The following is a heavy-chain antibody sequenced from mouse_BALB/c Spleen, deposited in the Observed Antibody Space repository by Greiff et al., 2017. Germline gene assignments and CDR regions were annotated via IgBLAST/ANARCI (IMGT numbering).Heavy chain of an antibody. V-gene: IGHV2-9-2*01. D-gene: IGHD1-1*01. Sequence: VKLMESGPGLVAPSQSLSITCTVSGFSLTSYDISWIRQPPGKGLEWLGVIWTGGGTNYNSAFMSRLSISKDNSKSQVFLKMNSLQTDDTAIYYCVRSPVYYGSSYWYFDVWGAGTTVTVSS. CDR1: GFSLTSYD. CDR2: IWTGGGT. CDR3: VRSPVYYGSSYWYFDV. J-gene: IGHJ1*01.